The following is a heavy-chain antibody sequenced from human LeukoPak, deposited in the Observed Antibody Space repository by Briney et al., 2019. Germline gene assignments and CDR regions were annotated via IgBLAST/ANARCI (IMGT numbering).Heavy chain of an antibody. CDR1: GFTFSSYS. Sequence: GGSLRLSCAASGFTFSSYSMNWVRQAPGKGLEWVSSISSSSSYIYYADSVKGRLTISRDNAKNSLYLQMDSLRAEDTAVYYCARDIGLGVLDGSCWFDPWGQGTLVTVSS. CDR3: ARDIGLGVLDGSCWFDP. D-gene: IGHD2-15*01. V-gene: IGHV3-21*01. CDR2: ISSSSSYI. J-gene: IGHJ5*02.